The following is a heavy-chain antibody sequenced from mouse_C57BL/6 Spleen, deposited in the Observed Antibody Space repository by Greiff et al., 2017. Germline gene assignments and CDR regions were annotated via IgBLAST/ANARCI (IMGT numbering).Heavy chain of an antibody. CDR1: GYTFTSYW. CDR3: ARKGGIYYGRSAFDY. Sequence: VQLQQPGAELVKPGASVKLSCKASGYTFTSYWMHWVQQTPGRGLEWIGRIDPNSGGTKYNAKFTRKATLTVDKPSSTAYMQLSSLTSEDSAVYYCARKGGIYYGRSAFDYWGQGTTLTVSS. V-gene: IGHV1-72*01. CDR2: IDPNSGGT. J-gene: IGHJ2*01. D-gene: IGHD1-1*01.